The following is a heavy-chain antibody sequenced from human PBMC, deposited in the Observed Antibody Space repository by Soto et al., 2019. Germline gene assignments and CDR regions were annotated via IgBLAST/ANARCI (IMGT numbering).Heavy chain of an antibody. Sequence: SETLSLTCAVSGGSISSGGYSWSWIRQPPGKGLEWIGYIYHSGSTYYNPSLKSRVTISVDTSKNQFSLKLSSVTAADTAVYYCARQSSSSWYVYYYYGMDVWGQGTTVTVSS. CDR2: IYHSGST. CDR3: ARQSSSSWYVYYYYGMDV. V-gene: IGHV4-30-2*03. J-gene: IGHJ6*02. CDR1: GGSISSGGYS. D-gene: IGHD6-13*01.